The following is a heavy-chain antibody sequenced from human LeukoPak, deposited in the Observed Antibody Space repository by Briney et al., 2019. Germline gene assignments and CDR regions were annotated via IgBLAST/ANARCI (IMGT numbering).Heavy chain of an antibody. CDR2: IYNSGST. D-gene: IGHD3-9*01. J-gene: IGHJ4*02. Sequence: SETLSLTCTVSGGSISSYYWNWIRQPPGKGLEWIGNIYNSGSTDYNPPLKSRVTISVDKSKNQFSLKLSSVTAADTAVYYCARETLTGTYYFDYWGQGTLVTVSS. CDR3: ARETLTGTYYFDY. V-gene: IGHV4-59*12. CDR1: GGSISSYY.